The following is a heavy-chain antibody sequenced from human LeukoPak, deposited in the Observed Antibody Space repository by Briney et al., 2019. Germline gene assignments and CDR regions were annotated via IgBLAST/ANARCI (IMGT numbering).Heavy chain of an antibody. CDR3: AKTLRYFVWSPGDAFDI. V-gene: IGHV3-23*01. CDR2: ISGSGGST. D-gene: IGHD3-9*01. Sequence: GGSLRLSCAASGFPFSRYAMSWVREAPGKGLEWVSAISGSGGSTYYADSVKGRFSISRGNTKNTLYLQMNSLRAEDTAVCYCAKTLRYFVWSPGDAFDIWGQVTMVTVSS. CDR1: GFPFSRYA. J-gene: IGHJ3*02.